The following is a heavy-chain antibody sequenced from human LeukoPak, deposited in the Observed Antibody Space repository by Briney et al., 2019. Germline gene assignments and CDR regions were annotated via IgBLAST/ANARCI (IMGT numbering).Heavy chain of an antibody. V-gene: IGHV3-66*01. CDR1: GFTVSSNY. CDR3: AASAAGPNPYYYYYMDV. CDR2: IYSGGST. J-gene: IGHJ6*03. Sequence: GGSLRLSCAASGFTVSSNYMSWVRQAPGKGLEWVSVIYSGGSTYYADSVKGRFTISRDNSKNTLYLQMNSLRAEDTAVYYCAASAAGPNPYYYYYMDVWGKGTTVTISS. D-gene: IGHD6-13*01.